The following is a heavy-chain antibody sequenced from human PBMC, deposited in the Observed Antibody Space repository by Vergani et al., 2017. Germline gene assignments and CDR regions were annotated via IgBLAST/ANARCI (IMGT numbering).Heavy chain of an antibody. Sequence: QVQLQESGPGLVKPSQTLSLTCTVSGGSISSGGYYWSWIRQHPGKGLEWIGYIYYSGSTYYNPSLKSRVTISVDTSKNQCSLKLSSVTAADTAVYYCARGVGSPTGVQLWFRYAFDIWGQGTMVTVSS. CDR3: ARGVGSPTGVQLWFRYAFDI. CDR2: IYYSGST. CDR1: GGSISSGGYY. V-gene: IGHV4-31*03. J-gene: IGHJ3*02. D-gene: IGHD5-18*01.